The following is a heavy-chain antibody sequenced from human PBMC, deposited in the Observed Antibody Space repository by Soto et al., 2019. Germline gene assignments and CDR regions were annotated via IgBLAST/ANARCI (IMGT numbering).Heavy chain of an antibody. D-gene: IGHD3-22*01. CDR3: ARAFIRNYYDSSGYYPQGFDY. V-gene: IGHV1-69*13. CDR1: GGTFSSYA. J-gene: IGHJ4*02. Sequence: AASVKVSCKASGGTFSSYAISWVRQAPGQGLEWMGGIIPIFGTANYAQKFQGRVTITADESTSTAYMELSSLRSEDTAVYYCARAFIRNYYDSSGYYPQGFDYWGQGTLVTVSS. CDR2: IIPIFGTA.